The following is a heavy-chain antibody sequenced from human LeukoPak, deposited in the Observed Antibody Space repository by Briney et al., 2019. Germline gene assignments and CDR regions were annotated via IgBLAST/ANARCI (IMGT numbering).Heavy chain of an antibody. D-gene: IGHD3-10*01. J-gene: IGHJ4*02. Sequence: SVKVSCKASEGTFGAYSIDWVRQAPGQGLDWVGGINPIFNILYYAQNFQGRVTITADESTNTAYLELDSLKHDDTAVYYCAAGRRLGELFFDYWGPGTLVTVS. CDR2: INPIFNIL. CDR1: EGTFGAYS. CDR3: AAGRRLGELFFDY. V-gene: IGHV1-69*13.